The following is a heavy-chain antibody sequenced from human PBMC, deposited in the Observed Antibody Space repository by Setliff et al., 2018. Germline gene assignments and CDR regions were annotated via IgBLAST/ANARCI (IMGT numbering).Heavy chain of an antibody. D-gene: IGHD3-10*01. CDR2: ISSSSTYI. CDR3: GPGGKGLLEN. V-gene: IGHV3-21*01. CDR1: GFSFSDYS. Sequence: GGSLRLSCAASGFSFSDYSMNWVRQAPGKGLEWVSSISSSSTYIFYADSVRGRFTVSRDNAKNSLYLQMNSLRAEDTAIYYCGPGGKGLLENWGQGTLVTVSS. J-gene: IGHJ4*02.